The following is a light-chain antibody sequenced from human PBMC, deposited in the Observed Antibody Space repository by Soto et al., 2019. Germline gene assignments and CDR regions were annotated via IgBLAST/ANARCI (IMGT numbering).Light chain of an antibody. CDR2: HAS. CDR3: EEYNDWPLLT. Sequence: EIVMTQSPATLSLSPGERATLSCRASQSVNSKLAWYQQKPGQSPRLVIYHASTRATGIPARFSGSGSGTEFTITISRLQSEDFAVYYCEEYNDWPLLTFGQGTRLE. V-gene: IGKV3D-15*01. J-gene: IGKJ5*01. CDR1: QSVNSK.